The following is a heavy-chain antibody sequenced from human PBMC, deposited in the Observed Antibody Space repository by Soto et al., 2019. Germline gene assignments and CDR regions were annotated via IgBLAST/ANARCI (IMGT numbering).Heavy chain of an antibody. J-gene: IGHJ6*02. CDR2: IRSKAYGGTT. V-gene: IGHV3-49*03. D-gene: IGHD1-7*01. CDR3: TSSLVTGTTHYYYGMDV. CDR1: GFTFGDYA. Sequence: PGGSLRLSCTASGFTFGDYAMSWFRQAPGKGLEWVGFIRSKAYGGTTEYAASVKGRFTISRDDSKSIAYLQMNSLKTEDTAVYYCTSSLVTGTTHYYYGMDVWGQGTTVTLSS.